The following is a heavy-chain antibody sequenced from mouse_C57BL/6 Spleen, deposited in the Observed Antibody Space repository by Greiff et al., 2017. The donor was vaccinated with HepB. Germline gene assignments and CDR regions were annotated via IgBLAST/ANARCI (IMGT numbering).Heavy chain of an antibody. V-gene: IGHV7-3*01. D-gene: IGHD4-1*01. CDR1: GFTFTDYY. CDR3: ARWLTGTSGYYFDY. CDR2: IRNKANGYTT. Sequence: EVKLVESGGGLVQPGGSLSLSCAASGFTFTDYYMSWVRQPPGKALEWLGFIRNKANGYTTEYSASVKGRFTISRDNSQSILYLQMNALRAEDSATYYCARWLTGTSGYYFDYWGQGTTLTVSS. J-gene: IGHJ2*01.